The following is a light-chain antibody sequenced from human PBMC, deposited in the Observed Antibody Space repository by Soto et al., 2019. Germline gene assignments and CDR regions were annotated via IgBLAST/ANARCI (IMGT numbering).Light chain of an antibody. CDR3: EQDNSFPRVT. V-gene: IGKV1D-12*01. Sequence: DIQMTQSPSSVYASVGDRVTITCRASQGISSCLAWYQQKPGKAPKLLIYAASSSQSGVPSRFSGSGSGTDFTLTISSLQPEDFATYNWEQDNSFPRVTFGGGTKVEIK. CDR2: AAS. J-gene: IGKJ4*01. CDR1: QGISSC.